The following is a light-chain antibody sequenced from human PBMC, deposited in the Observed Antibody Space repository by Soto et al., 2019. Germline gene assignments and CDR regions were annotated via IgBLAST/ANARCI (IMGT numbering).Light chain of an antibody. V-gene: IGKV3-15*01. Sequence: EIVMTQSPATLSVSPGERAALSCRASQSVSSNFAWYQQKPGQAPRLLMYGASTRATGIPARFSGSGSGTEFTLTISSLQPEDFAVYYCQQYNNWPYTFGQGTKLEIK. CDR2: GAS. J-gene: IGKJ2*01. CDR1: QSVSSN. CDR3: QQYNNWPYT.